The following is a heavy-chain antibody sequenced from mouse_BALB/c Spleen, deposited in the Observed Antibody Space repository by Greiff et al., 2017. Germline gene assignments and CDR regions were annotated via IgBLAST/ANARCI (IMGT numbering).Heavy chain of an antibody. D-gene: IGHD2-14*01. CDR2: ISSGGGST. Sequence: RLEWVAYISSGGGSTYYPDTVKGRFTISRDNAKNTLYLQMSSLKSEDTAMYYCARQDYRYDRPFDYWGQGTTLTVSS. V-gene: IGHV5-12-1*01. CDR3: ARQDYRYDRPFDY. J-gene: IGHJ2*01.